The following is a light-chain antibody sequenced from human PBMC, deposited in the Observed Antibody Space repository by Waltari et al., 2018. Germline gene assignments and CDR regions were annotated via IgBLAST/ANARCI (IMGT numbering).Light chain of an antibody. V-gene: IGKV1-39*01. Sequence: DIQMTQSPSSLSASVGDRATITCRASQSISSYLNWYQQKPGKAPKLLIYAASSLQSGVPSRFSGSGSGTDFTLTISSLQPEDFATYYCQQSYSTPQFGGGTKVEIK. CDR2: AAS. CDR3: QQSYSTPQ. CDR1: QSISSY. J-gene: IGKJ4*01.